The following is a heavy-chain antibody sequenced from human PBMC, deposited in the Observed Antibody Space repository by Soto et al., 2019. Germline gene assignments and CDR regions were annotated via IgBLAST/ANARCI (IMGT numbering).Heavy chain of an antibody. J-gene: IGHJ6*02. CDR1: GYTFTSYA. CDR3: ARVYGDYNRDYYGMDV. D-gene: IGHD4-17*01. Sequence: ASVKVSCKASGYTFTSYAMHWVRQAPGQRLEWMGWINAGNGNTKYSQKFQGRVTITRDTSASTAYMELSSLRSEDSAVYYCARVYGDYNRDYYGMDVWGQGTTVIVSS. CDR2: INAGNGNT. V-gene: IGHV1-3*01.